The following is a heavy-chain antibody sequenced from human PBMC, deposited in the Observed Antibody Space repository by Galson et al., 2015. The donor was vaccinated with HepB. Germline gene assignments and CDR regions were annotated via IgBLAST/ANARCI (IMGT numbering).Heavy chain of an antibody. D-gene: IGHD3-3*01. V-gene: IGHV3-48*04. CDR3: ARAPDHDFWSDYYYYYMDV. Sequence: SLRLSCAASGFTFSSYTMNWVRQAPGKGLESVSYISSTGTTMYYADSAKGRFTISRDNAKNSLYLQMNSLRAEDTAVYYCARAPDHDFWSDYYYYYMDVWGKGTTVTVSS. CDR1: GFTFSSYT. CDR2: ISSTGTTM. J-gene: IGHJ6*03.